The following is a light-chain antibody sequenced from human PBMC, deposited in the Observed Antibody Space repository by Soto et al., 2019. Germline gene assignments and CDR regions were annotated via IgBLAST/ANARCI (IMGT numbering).Light chain of an antibody. CDR3: QQRNVWPPIT. V-gene: IGKV3-11*01. Sequence: VLTQSPATLSLSPVERATLSCRSSQSIHTSLAWYQQKSGKPPRLVIYDSTLRANGVPDRFGGSRSGTEFTLTIKSLEPEDFAVYYCQQRNVWPPITCGKGTRLEIK. J-gene: IGKJ5*01. CDR1: QSIHTS. CDR2: DST.